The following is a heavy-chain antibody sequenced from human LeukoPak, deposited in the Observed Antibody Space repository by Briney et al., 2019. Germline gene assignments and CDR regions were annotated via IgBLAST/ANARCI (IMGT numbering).Heavy chain of an antibody. CDR2: IYYSGST. V-gene: IGHV4-59*01. Sequence: SETLSLTCTVSGGSISSYYWSWIRQPPGKGLEWIGYIYYSGSTNYSPSLKSRVTISVDTSKNQFSLKLSSVTAADTAVYYCARVAYCGGDCYWFDYWGQGTLVTVSS. J-gene: IGHJ4*02. D-gene: IGHD2-21*02. CDR1: GGSISSYY. CDR3: ARVAYCGGDCYWFDY.